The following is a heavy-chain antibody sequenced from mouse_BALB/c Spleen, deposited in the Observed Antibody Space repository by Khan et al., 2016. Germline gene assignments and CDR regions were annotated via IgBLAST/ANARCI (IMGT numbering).Heavy chain of an antibody. CDR3: ARRDYGNYFDY. D-gene: IGHD2-1*01. V-gene: IGHV1-7*01. CDR1: GYTFISYW. CDR2: INPSTGYT. Sequence: QVQLQQSGAELAKPGASVKMSCKASGYTFISYWMHWVKQRPGQGLEWIGYINPSTGYTEYNQKFKDKATLTADKSSSTAYMQLSSLTSEDSAVYYCARRDYGNYFDYWCQGTTLTVSS. J-gene: IGHJ2*01.